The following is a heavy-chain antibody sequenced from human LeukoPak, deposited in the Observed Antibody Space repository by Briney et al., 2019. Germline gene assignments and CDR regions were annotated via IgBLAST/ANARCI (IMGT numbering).Heavy chain of an antibody. CDR1: GYTLTELS. J-gene: IGHJ4*02. Sequence: ASVKVSCKVSGYTLTELSMHWVRQAPGKGLEWMGGFDPEDGETIHAQKFQGRVTMTEDTSTDTAYMELSSLRSEDTAVYYCATIPLGYCSSTSCREVWDWGQGTLVTVSS. V-gene: IGHV1-24*01. CDR2: FDPEDGET. CDR3: ATIPLGYCSSTSCREVWD. D-gene: IGHD2-2*01.